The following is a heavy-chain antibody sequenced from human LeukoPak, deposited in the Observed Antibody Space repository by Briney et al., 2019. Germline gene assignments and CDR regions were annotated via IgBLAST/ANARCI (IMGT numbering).Heavy chain of an antibody. V-gene: IGHV4-61*01. Sequence: SETLSLTCTVSGYYINRGYYWGWVRQPPGKGLEWIGYIYDSGITNYNPSLKSRVTISEDTSKNQFSLKLTSVTAADTAVYYCARNIAARAFDIWGHGTMVTVSS. J-gene: IGHJ3*02. CDR1: GYYINRGYY. CDR2: IYDSGIT. CDR3: ARNIAARAFDI. D-gene: IGHD6-6*01.